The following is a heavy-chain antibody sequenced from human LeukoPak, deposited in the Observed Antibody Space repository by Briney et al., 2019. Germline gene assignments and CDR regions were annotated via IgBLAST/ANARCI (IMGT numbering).Heavy chain of an antibody. CDR3: AREWSRDCSSTSCYFDAFDI. J-gene: IGHJ3*02. CDR2: ISGSSSYI. CDR1: GFTVSSNY. Sequence: PGGSLRLSCAASGFTVSSNYMSWVRQAPGKGLEWVSSISGSSSYIYYADSVKGRFTISRDNAKNSLYLQMNSLRAEDTAVYYCAREWSRDCSSTSCYFDAFDIWGQGTMVTVSS. D-gene: IGHD2-2*01. V-gene: IGHV3-21*01.